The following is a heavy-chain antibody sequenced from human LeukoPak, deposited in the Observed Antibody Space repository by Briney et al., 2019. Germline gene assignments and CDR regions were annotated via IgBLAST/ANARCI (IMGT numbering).Heavy chain of an antibody. V-gene: IGHV3-23*01. Sequence: PGGSLRHSCAASGFTFSSYAMSWVRQAPGKGLEWVSAISGSGGSTYYADSVKGRFTISRDNSKNTLYLQMNSLRAKDTAVYYCAKGRTLRSWFDPWGQGTLVTVSS. CDR3: AKGRTLRSWFDP. CDR1: GFTFSSYA. CDR2: ISGSGGST. J-gene: IGHJ5*02. D-gene: IGHD3-16*01.